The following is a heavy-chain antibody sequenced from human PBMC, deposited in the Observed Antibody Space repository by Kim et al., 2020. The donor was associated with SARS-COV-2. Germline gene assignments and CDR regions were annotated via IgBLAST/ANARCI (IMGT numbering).Heavy chain of an antibody. J-gene: IGHJ2*01. Sequence: SETLSLTCTVSRLAITNYYWGWIRQPPGKGLEWIGYIYYSGYTNYNPSLESRVTLSVDTSTNQFSLKLRSVSASDTAVYYCARLGLLPWYFDAWGRGTLV. CDR2: IYYSGYT. V-gene: IGHV4-59*08. CDR1: RLAITNYY. CDR3: ARLGLLPWYFDA. D-gene: IGHD2-15*01.